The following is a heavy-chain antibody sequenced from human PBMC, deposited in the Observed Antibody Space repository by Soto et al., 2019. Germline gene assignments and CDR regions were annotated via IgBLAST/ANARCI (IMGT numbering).Heavy chain of an antibody. Sequence: GGSLRLSCAAFEFAFINYNMNWVRQAPGKGLEWVSSISSSGSTKHYADSVKGRFTISRDNAKNSLYLQMNSLRAEDTAVYFCGRIFAYSIPYAISSYYYYMDGRGKGTTVSVSS. D-gene: IGHD3-3*01. CDR1: EFAFINYN. V-gene: IGHV3-48*01. J-gene: IGHJ6*03. CDR3: GRIFAYSIPYAISSYYYYMDG. CDR2: ISSSGSTK.